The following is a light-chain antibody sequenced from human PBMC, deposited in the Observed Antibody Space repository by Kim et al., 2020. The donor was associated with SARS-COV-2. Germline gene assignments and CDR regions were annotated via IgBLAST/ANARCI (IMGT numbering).Light chain of an antibody. CDR1: SSDVGAYNY. CDR2: EVN. J-gene: IGLJ3*02. CDR3: NSYTKSATLV. Sequence: QSALTQPASVSGSPGQSMTISCTGTSSDVGAYNYVSWYQHHPGKAPKLMIYEVNNRPSGVSNRFSGSKSGNTASLTISGLQAEDEADYYCNSYTKSATLVFGGGTKVTVL. V-gene: IGLV2-14*01.